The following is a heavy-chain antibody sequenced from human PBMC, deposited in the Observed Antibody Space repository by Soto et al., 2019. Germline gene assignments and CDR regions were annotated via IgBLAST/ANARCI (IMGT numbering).Heavy chain of an antibody. CDR1: GGPFSSYA. Sequence: ASVKVSCKASGGPFSSYAISWVRQAPGQGLEWMGGLIPIFGTANYAQKFQGRVTITADESTSTAYMELSSLRSEDTAVYYCARDLGRFGSSSSGIYYYYGMDVWGQGTTVTVSS. CDR2: LIPIFGTA. D-gene: IGHD6-13*01. V-gene: IGHV1-69*13. CDR3: ARDLGRFGSSSSGIYYYYGMDV. J-gene: IGHJ6*02.